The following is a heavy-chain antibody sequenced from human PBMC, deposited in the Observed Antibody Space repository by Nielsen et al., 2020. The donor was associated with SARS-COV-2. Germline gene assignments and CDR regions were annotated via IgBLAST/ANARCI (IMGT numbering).Heavy chain of an antibody. J-gene: IGHJ4*02. CDR2: LGTTGDKT. D-gene: IGHD1-26*01. V-gene: IGHV3-23*01. Sequence: GESLKISCAASGFSFSSYAMTWVRQAPGKGLEWVSSLGTTGDKTFYADSVKGRFTISRDNSKNTLYLQLNSLRAEDTAVFYCAKISGSQRHYFDFWGQGALVTVSS. CDR1: GFSFSSYA. CDR3: AKISGSQRHYFDF.